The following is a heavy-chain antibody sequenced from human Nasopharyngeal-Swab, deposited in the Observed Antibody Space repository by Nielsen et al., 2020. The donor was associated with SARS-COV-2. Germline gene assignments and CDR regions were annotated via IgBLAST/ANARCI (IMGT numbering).Heavy chain of an antibody. V-gene: IGHV3-11*01. J-gene: IGHJ6*04. CDR2: ISSRGSTI. Sequence: WIRQPPGKGLEWVSYISSRGSTIYYADSVKGRFTISRDNAKNSLYLQMNSLRAEDTAVYYCARASRFGGRMDVWGKGTTVTVSS. CDR3: ARASRFGGRMDV. D-gene: IGHD3-10*01.